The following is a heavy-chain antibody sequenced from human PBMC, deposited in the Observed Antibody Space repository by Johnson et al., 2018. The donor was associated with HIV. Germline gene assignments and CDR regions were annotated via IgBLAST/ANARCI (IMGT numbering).Heavy chain of an antibody. V-gene: IGHV3-13*01. CDR2: IGTIGDT. CDR3: ARGLGWDTNFAFDI. Sequence: EVQLVESGGGLVQPGGSLRLSCAASGFTFSSYDMHWVRQATGKGLEWVSFIGTIGDTHYAGSVKGRFTISRENAKNSFFLQMNSLRDGDTAIYYCARGLGWDTNFAFDIWGQGTVVTVSS. J-gene: IGHJ3*02. CDR1: GFTFSSYD. D-gene: IGHD4-11*01.